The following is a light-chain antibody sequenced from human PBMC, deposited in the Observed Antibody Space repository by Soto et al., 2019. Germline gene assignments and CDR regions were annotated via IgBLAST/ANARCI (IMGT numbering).Light chain of an antibody. CDR2: SAS. CDR1: QTVNSSY. CDR3: QRYGISPPKYT. Sequence: EVVLTQSPGTLSLSPGERATLSCRASQTVNSSYLAWYQQKPGQAPRLLIYSASSRATDIPDRLTGSGSGRYSTLTVSRLEPKDVQGYYWQRYGISPPKYTFGQGPKLDIK. V-gene: IGKV3-20*01. J-gene: IGKJ2*01.